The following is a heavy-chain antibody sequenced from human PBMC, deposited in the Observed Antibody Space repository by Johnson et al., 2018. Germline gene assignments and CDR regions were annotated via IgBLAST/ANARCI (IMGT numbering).Heavy chain of an antibody. J-gene: IGHJ6*03. Sequence: VQLVQSGGGLVQPGGSLRLSCAASGFTFSTYSMTWVRQAPGKGLAWVSSISGGRGTIYYADSVTGRFTISRDNAQNSVYLHMNNLRVEDTAVYYCAKRVGVTAPHYYYMDGGGKGTTVTVSS. CDR3: AKRVGVTAPHYYYMDG. V-gene: IGHV3-48*01. D-gene: IGHD2-21*02. CDR1: GFTFSTYS. CDR2: ISGGRGTI.